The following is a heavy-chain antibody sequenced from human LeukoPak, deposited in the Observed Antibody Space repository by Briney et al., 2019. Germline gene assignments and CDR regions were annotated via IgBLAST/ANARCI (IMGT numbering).Heavy chain of an antibody. Sequence: ASVKVSCKASVYTFPNSDISWIRQASGHGLEWMGWMNPNSGNTDYSQKFQGRVTMTRNTSISTAYMEVSSLSSEDTAVYYCARFMGRDGPGSYYIDYWGQGTLVTVSS. D-gene: IGHD3-10*01. CDR1: VYTFPNSD. V-gene: IGHV1-8*01. CDR3: ARFMGRDGPGSYYIDY. CDR2: MNPNSGNT. J-gene: IGHJ4*02.